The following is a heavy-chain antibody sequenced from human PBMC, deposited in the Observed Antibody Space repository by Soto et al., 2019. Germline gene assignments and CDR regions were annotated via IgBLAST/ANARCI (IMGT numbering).Heavy chain of an antibody. CDR1: GASVSSTYW. V-gene: IGHV4-4*02. D-gene: IGHD1-20*01. Sequence: SETLSLTCAVSGASVSSTYWWSWVRQPPGKGPEWIGEINHRGSANYNPSLKSRVTMSLDISKSQLSLRLTSVTAADTAVYFWAGYNAASCTFYFDHWGRGALVTVSS. CDR2: INHRGSA. CDR3: AGYNAASCTFYFDH. J-gene: IGHJ4*02.